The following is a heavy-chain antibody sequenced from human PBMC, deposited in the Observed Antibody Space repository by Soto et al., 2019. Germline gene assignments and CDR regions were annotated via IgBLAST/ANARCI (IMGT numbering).Heavy chain of an antibody. CDR3: ARTDRDFYGLDV. CDR1: GFTFRNYD. CDR2: ISAAGDP. V-gene: IGHV3-13*05. Sequence: EVQLVESGGGLVQPGGSLRLSCEASGFTFRNYDMHWVRQGTGKGLEWVSGISAAGDPDYADSVEGRFTISREKAQNSLFLQMNSLRVGATAFYYCARTDRDFYGLDVWGQGTTVIVSS. J-gene: IGHJ6*02.